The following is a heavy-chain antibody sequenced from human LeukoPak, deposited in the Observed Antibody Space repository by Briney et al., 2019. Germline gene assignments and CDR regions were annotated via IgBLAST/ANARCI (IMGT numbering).Heavy chain of an antibody. V-gene: IGHV1-2*02. CDR3: ARAGDYQWFGELFTLGDKNYFDY. J-gene: IGHJ4*02. Sequence: ASVKVSCKASGYTFTGYYMHWVRQAPGQGLEWMGCVNPNSGDTNYAQKFQGRVTMTRDTSISTAYMELSRLRSDDTAVYYCARAGDYQWFGELFTLGDKNYFDYWGQGTLVTVSS. CDR2: VNPNSGDT. CDR1: GYTFTGYY. D-gene: IGHD3-10*01.